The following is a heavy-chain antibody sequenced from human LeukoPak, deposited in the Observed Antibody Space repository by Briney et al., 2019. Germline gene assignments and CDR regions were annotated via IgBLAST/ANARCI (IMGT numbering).Heavy chain of an antibody. CDR2: TSYRSKWYN. D-gene: IGHD5-24*01. CDR1: GDSVSTNSVA. Sequence: SQTLSLTCAISGDSVSTNSVAWNWIRQSPARGLEWLGRTSYRSKWYNDYAVSVKSRITITPDTSKNQFSLQLNSVTPEDTAVYYCAREAEITRFDYWGQGTLVTVSS. V-gene: IGHV6-1*01. J-gene: IGHJ4*02. CDR3: AREAEITRFDY.